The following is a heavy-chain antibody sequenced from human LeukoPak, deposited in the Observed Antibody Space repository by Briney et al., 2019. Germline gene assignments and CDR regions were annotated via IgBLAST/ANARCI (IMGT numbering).Heavy chain of an antibody. V-gene: IGHV3-33*08. CDR1: TLIFGDYS. CDR3: ARRRDSGSLQHFDY. J-gene: IGHJ4*02. D-gene: IGHD1-26*01. CDR2: IRYDGSNK. Sequence: GGSLRLSCSASTLIFGDYSMNWVRQAPGKGLEWVAFIRYDGSNKYYADSVKGRFTISRDNAKNSLHLQMNSLRAEDTAVYYCARRRDSGSLQHFDYWGQGTLVTVPS.